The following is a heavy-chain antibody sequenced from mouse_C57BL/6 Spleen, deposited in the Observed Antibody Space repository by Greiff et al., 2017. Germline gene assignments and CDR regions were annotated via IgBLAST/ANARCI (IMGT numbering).Heavy chain of an antibody. D-gene: IGHD1-1*01. CDR2: IRSKSNNYAT. V-gene: IGHV10-1*01. J-gene: IGHJ4*01. CDR1: GFSFNTYA. CDR3: VRNYYGSWAMDY. Sequence: EVQRVESGGGLVQPKGSLKLSCAASGFSFNTYAMNWVRQAPGKGLEWVARIRSKSNNYATYYADSVKDRFTISRDDSESMLYLQMNNLKTEDTAMYYCVRNYYGSWAMDYWGQGTSVTVSS.